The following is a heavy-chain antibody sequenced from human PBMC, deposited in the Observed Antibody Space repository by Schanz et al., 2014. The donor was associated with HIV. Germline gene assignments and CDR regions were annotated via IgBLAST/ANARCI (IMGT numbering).Heavy chain of an antibody. D-gene: IGHD3-22*01. Sequence: VQLVESGGGVVQPGGSLRLSCAASGFTFSSYAMSWVRQAPGKGLEWVSAISGSGGSTYYADSVKGRFTISRDNSKNTLYLQMNSLRAEDTAVYYCAKPEYDSRGNSQSHFDYWGQGTLVTVSS. J-gene: IGHJ4*02. CDR3: AKPEYDSRGNSQSHFDY. CDR1: GFTFSSYA. V-gene: IGHV3-23*04. CDR2: ISGSGGST.